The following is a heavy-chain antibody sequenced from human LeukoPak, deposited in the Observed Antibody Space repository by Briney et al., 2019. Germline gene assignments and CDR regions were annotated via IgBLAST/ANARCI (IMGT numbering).Heavy chain of an antibody. Sequence: GRSLRLSCAASGFTFSSYGMHWVRQAPGKGLEWVAVISYDGSNKYYADSVKGRFTISRDNSKNTLYLQMNSLRAEDTAVYYCAKVTDYGDYYFDYWGQGTLVTVSS. D-gene: IGHD4-17*01. CDR2: ISYDGSNK. V-gene: IGHV3-30*18. CDR3: AKVTDYGDYYFDY. J-gene: IGHJ4*02. CDR1: GFTFSSYG.